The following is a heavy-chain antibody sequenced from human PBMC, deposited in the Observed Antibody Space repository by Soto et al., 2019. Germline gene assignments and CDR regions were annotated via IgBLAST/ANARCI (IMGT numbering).Heavy chain of an antibody. V-gene: IGHV1-3*01. J-gene: IGHJ4*02. D-gene: IGHD3-22*01. CDR1: GYTFTRYA. CDR2: INAGNGNT. CDR3: AKDTYYHDRSGYYIFDY. Sequence: VASVKVSCKTPGYTFTRYAMQWVRQAPGQRLEWMGWINAGNGNTKYSQKFQGRVTITSDTSASTDYMELSSLRSEDTAVYYCAKDTYYHDRSGYYIFDYWGQGTLVTVS.